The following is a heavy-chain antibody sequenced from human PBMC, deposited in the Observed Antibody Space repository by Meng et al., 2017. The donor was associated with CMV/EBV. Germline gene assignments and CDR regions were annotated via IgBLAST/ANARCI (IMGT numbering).Heavy chain of an antibody. CDR1: GFTFSSYS. V-gene: IGHV3-21*01. D-gene: IGHD2-8*01. J-gene: IGHJ5*02. CDR2: ISSSSSYI. Sequence: GGSLRLACAVSGFTFSSYSMNWVRQAPGKGLEWVSSISSSSSYIYYADSGKGRFTISRDNAKNSLYLQRNSLRAEDTAVYYCARLGGDIVLMNAWGQGTLVTVSS. CDR3: ARLGGDIVLMNA.